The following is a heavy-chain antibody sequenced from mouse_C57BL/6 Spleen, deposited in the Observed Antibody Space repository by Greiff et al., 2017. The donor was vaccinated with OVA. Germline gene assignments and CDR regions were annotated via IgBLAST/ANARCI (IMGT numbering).Heavy chain of an antibody. CDR1: GYTFTSYW. D-gene: IGHD3-3*01. CDR3: ARVGDVGFDY. Sequence: VQLQQPGAELVRPGSSVKLSCKASGYTFTSYWMDWVKQRPGQGLEWIGNIYPSDSETHYNQKFKDKATLTVDKSSSTAYMQLSSLTSEDSAVYYCARVGDVGFDYWGQGTTLTVSS. J-gene: IGHJ2*01. CDR2: IYPSDSET. V-gene: IGHV1-61*01.